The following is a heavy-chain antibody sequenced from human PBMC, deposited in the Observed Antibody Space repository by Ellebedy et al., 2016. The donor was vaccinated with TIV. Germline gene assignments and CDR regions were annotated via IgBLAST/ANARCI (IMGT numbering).Heavy chain of an antibody. V-gene: IGHV4-31*03. Sequence: MPSETLSLTCTVSGGSISSGGYYWSWIRQHPGKGLEWIGYIYYSGSPNYNPSLKSRVTISVDTSQNKFSLNLTSVTAADTAVYYCATPLTTPYAFDLWGQGKMVTVSS. J-gene: IGHJ3*01. CDR2: IYYSGSP. CDR1: GGSISSGGYY. CDR3: ATPLTTPYAFDL. D-gene: IGHD4-11*01.